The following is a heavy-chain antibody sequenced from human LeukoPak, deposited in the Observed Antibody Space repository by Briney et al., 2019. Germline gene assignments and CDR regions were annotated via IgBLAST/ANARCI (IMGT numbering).Heavy chain of an antibody. CDR2: IYYSGST. V-gene: IGHV4-39*01. Sequence: SETLSPTCTVSGGSISSSSYYWGWIRQPPGKGLEWIGSIYYSGSTYYNPSLKSRVTISVDTSKNQFSLKLSSVTAADTAVYYCASRTPIYYFDYWGQGTLVTVSS. CDR1: GGSISSSSYY. J-gene: IGHJ4*02. D-gene: IGHD4-23*01. CDR3: ASRTPIYYFDY.